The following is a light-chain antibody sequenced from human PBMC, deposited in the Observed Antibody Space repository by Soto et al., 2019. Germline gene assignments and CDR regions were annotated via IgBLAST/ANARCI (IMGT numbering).Light chain of an antibody. CDR3: QQYAGSPRT. Sequence: EIVLTQSPGTLSLSPGERGTLSCRASQNLGTLYLAWFQQKSGQAPRLLIYSASRRATGIPDRFTGSGSGTDFTLTINRVEPEDFAVYFCQQYAGSPRTFGQG. CDR1: QNLGTLY. V-gene: IGKV3-20*01. J-gene: IGKJ1*01. CDR2: SAS.